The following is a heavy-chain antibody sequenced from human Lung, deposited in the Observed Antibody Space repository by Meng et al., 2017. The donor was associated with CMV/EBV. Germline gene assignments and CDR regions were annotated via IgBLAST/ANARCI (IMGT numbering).Heavy chain of an antibody. CDR1: HDTFSNYW. D-gene: IGHD5-18*01. CDR3: ASVENTGVCFGS. CDR2: IEPDDAHT. J-gene: IGHJ5*01. Sequence: GAXXKISCKTSHDTFSNYWIGWVRHLPGKGLEWMGIIEPDDAHTKNNPSFQGRVTLSDDKSITTAYLYWSSLKAADTAIYYCASVENTGVCFGSWGQGTQVTVSS. V-gene: IGHV5-51*01.